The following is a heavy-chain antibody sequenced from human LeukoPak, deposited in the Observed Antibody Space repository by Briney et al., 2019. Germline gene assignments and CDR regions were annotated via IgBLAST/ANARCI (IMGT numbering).Heavy chain of an antibody. Sequence: GASVKVSCRASGYTFTSYGINWVRQAPGQGLEWMGWISAYNGNTNYAQKLQGRVTMTTDTSTSTAYMELRSLRSDDTAVYYCARDLMHCSSTSCYRAHNWFDPWGQGTLVTVSS. CDR1: GYTFTSYG. J-gene: IGHJ5*02. CDR3: ARDLMHCSSTSCYRAHNWFDP. V-gene: IGHV1-18*01. CDR2: ISAYNGNT. D-gene: IGHD2-2*02.